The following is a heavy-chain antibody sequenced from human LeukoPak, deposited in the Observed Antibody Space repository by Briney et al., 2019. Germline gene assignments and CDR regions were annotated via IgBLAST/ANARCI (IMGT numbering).Heavy chain of an antibody. J-gene: IGHJ4*02. CDR2: IYSGGTT. CDR1: GFTVSSNY. CDR3: ARQIPLAGTFYFDN. D-gene: IGHD6-19*01. Sequence: PGGSLRLSCAASGFTVSSNYMSWVRQAPGKGLEWVSVIYSGGTTYYAASVKGRFTISSDGSGNTPYLQLNSLRAEDTAVYFCARQIPLAGTFYFDNWGQGTLVTVSS. V-gene: IGHV3-53*01.